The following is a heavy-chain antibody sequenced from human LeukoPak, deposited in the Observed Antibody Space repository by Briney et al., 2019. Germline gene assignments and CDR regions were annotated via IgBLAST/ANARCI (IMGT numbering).Heavy chain of an antibody. D-gene: IGHD3-10*01. CDR2: ISDSGGRT. V-gene: IGHV3-23*01. J-gene: IGHJ4*02. CDR1: GITLSNYG. CDR3: AKRGVVIRVILVGFHKEAYYFDS. Sequence: GGSLRLSCAVSGITLSNYGMSWVRQAPGKGLEWVAGISDSGGRTNYADSVKGRFTISRENSKNTLYLQMNSLRAEDTAAYFCAKRGVVIRVILVGFHKEAYYFDSWGQGALVTVSS.